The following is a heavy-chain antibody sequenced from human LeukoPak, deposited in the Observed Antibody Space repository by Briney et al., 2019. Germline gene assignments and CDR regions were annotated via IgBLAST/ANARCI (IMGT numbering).Heavy chain of an antibody. Sequence: PGGSLRLFCAASGFTLSNYYMNWVRQAPGKGLEWVSSISTSSRYIYYKDSVRGRFTIPRDDAKNSLYLEMNSLRAEDTAVYYCARADCSSSTCYLRRSWFDPWGQGTLVTVSS. V-gene: IGHV3-21*01. CDR2: ISTSSRYI. D-gene: IGHD2-2*01. CDR1: GFTLSNYY. CDR3: ARADCSSSTCYLRRSWFDP. J-gene: IGHJ5*02.